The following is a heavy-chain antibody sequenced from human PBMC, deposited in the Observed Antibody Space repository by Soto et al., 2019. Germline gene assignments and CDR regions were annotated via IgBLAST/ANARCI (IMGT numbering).Heavy chain of an antibody. CDR1: GFTLSSYD. CDR2: ISSGGGTI. V-gene: IGHV3-48*03. CDR3: ARESQGGIVQVDY. J-gene: IGHJ4*02. Sequence: GGSLRLSCAASGFTLSSYDMNWVRQAPGKGREWVAYISSGGGTIYYADSGKGRFTIARDNAKNSLYLQLNSLRAEDTAVYYCARESQGGIVQVDYWGQGTLVTVSS. D-gene: IGHD1-26*01.